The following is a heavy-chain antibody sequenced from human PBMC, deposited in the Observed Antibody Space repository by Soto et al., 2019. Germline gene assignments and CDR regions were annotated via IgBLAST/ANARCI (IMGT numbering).Heavy chain of an antibody. CDR1: GFTFDEYG. D-gene: IGHD2-8*02. Sequence: EVQLVESGGGLVQPGRSLRLSCGASGFTFDEYGMHWVRQAPGKGLEWVSGSHWNSGTIGYADYVEGRFTISRDNAKNSLYLQMSSLRAEDTALYYCAKSTGGTANGMDVWGQGTTVTVSS. CDR3: AKSTGGTANGMDV. V-gene: IGHV3-9*01. CDR2: SHWNSGTI. J-gene: IGHJ6*02.